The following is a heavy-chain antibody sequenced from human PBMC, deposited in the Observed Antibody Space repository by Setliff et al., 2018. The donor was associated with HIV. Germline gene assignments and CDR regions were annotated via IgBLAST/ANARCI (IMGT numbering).Heavy chain of an antibody. Sequence: SVKVSCKASGGTFSSYAISWVRQAPGQGLEWVGGIIPIFGTANYAQKFQGRVTITTDESTSTAYMELSSLRSEDTAVYYCASAYCGGDCYSVGDAFDIWGQGTMVTVSS. J-gene: IGHJ3*02. V-gene: IGHV1-69*05. CDR3: ASAYCGGDCYSVGDAFDI. D-gene: IGHD2-21*02. CDR2: IIPIFGTA. CDR1: GGTFSSYA.